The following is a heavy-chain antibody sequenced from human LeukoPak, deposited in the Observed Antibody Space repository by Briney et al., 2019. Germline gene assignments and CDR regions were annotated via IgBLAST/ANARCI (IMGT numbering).Heavy chain of an antibody. V-gene: IGHV4-34*01. CDR1: GGSFSGYY. D-gene: IGHD7-27*01. CDR3: ARRELGTQWYFDY. J-gene: IGHJ4*02. CDR2: INHSGST. Sequence: SETLSLTCAVYGGSFSGYYWSWIRQPPGKGLEWIGEINHSGSTNYDPSLKSRVTISVDTSKNQFSLKLSSVTAADTAVYYCARRELGTQWYFDYWGQGTLVTVSS.